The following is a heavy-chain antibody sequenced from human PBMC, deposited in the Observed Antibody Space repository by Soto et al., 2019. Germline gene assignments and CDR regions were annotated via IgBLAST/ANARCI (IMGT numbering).Heavy chain of an antibody. CDR1: GFTFRSYA. CDR2: ISRDGTNK. J-gene: IGHJ4*02. Sequence: GSLRLPCSGSGFTFRSYAIHGVRQAAGKGLEWVAVISRDGTNKYYVDSVKGRFTISRDNSKDTVYLQMNSLRDEDSAMFYCARSRSGAVADSFDFWGQGTLVTVSS. D-gene: IGHD3-10*01. V-gene: IGHV3-30*04. CDR3: ARSRSGAVADSFDF.